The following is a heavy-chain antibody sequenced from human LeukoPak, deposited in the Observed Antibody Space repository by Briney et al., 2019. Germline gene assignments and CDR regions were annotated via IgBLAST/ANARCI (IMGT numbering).Heavy chain of an antibody. CDR1: GFTFSTYP. Sequence: SLRLSCAASGFTFSTYPMQCGRQAPRKGLEWVAVISYDGSKTYYTDSVKGRFTISRDNSKTTLYLQMNSLRAEDTAVFYCARETYYYDRWGQGTLVTVSS. CDR2: ISYDGSKT. V-gene: IGHV3-30-3*01. J-gene: IGHJ4*02. D-gene: IGHD3-22*01. CDR3: ARETYYYDR.